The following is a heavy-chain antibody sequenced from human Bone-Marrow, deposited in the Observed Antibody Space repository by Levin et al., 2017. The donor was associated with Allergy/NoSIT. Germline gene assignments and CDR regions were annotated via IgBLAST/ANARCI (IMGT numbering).Heavy chain of an antibody. CDR2: ISGSGGST. CDR1: GFTFSNYA. V-gene: IGHV3-23*01. D-gene: IGHD2-15*01. J-gene: IGHJ4*02. Sequence: GGSLRLSCAASGFTFSNYAMSWVRQAPGKGLEWVSAISGSGGSTHYADSVKGRFTISRDNSKNTVYLQMNSLRAEDTAVYYCATEGGSWSFDSWGQGTLVTVSS. CDR3: ATEGGSWSFDS.